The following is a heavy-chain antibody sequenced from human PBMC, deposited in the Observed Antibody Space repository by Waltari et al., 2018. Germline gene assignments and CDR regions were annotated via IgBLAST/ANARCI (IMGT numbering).Heavy chain of an antibody. CDR1: GFTFSSYA. V-gene: IGHV3-23*03. CDR2: IYSGGST. J-gene: IGHJ4*02. Sequence: EVQLLESGGGLVQPGGSLRLSCAASGFTFSSYAMSWVRQAPGKGREWVSVIYSGGSTYYADSVKGRFTISRDNSKNTLYLQMNSLRAEDTAVYYCAKDWAGSPNDYWGQGTLVTVSS. CDR3: AKDWAGSPNDY. D-gene: IGHD1-26*01.